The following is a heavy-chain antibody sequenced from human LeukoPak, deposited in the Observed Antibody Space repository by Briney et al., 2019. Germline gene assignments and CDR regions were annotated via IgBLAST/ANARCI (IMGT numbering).Heavy chain of an antibody. Sequence: GGSLRLSCAASGFTFSTSAMNWVRQAPGKGLEWVSVISGSGGSTYYADSVKGRFTISRDNAKNSLYLQMNSLRDEDTAVYYCARDRYCSSTSCYEEYYYYGMDVWGQGTTVTVSS. CDR2: ISGSGGST. V-gene: IGHV3-23*01. CDR1: GFTFSTSA. CDR3: ARDRYCSSTSCYEEYYYYGMDV. J-gene: IGHJ6*02. D-gene: IGHD2-2*01.